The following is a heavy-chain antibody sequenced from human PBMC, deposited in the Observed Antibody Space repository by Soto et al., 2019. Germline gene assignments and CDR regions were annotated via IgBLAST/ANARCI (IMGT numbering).Heavy chain of an antibody. CDR3: ARGDATKIIVTTYYGLDV. J-gene: IGHJ6*04. CDR2: IIPVFGTP. CDR1: GGSFSNYG. D-gene: IGHD3-22*01. V-gene: IGHV1-69*12. Sequence: QVQVVQSGAEVKKPGSSVKVSCKASGGSFSNYGISWVRQAPGQGLEWMGGIIPVFGTPHYAQKFQDRVTITADESTSTVYMEVSSLTSEATAVYYCARGDATKIIVTTYYGLDVWGKGTTVTVSS.